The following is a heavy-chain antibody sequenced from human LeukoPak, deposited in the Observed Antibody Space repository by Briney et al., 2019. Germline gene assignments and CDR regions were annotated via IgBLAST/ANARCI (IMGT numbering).Heavy chain of an antibody. Sequence: GGSLRLSCAASGFTFSTYWMNWYRQAPGKGLEWVAVIWYDGSNKYYADSVKGRFTISRDNSKNTLDLQMNSLRAGDTAVYYCARDYDSSGYYPGCFDYWGQGTLVTVSS. CDR2: IWYDGSNK. V-gene: IGHV3-33*08. J-gene: IGHJ4*02. D-gene: IGHD3-22*01. CDR3: ARDYDSSGYYPGCFDY. CDR1: GFTFSTYW.